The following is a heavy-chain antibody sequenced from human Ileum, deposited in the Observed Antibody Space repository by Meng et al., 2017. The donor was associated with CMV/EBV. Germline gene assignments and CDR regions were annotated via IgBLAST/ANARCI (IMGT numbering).Heavy chain of an antibody. D-gene: IGHD3-3*01. CDR1: GGSVSGFY. CDR2: ILLSGNT. CDR3: ARRGGGSYPYYFDF. Sequence: GSLRLSCAVYGGSVSGFYWSWSRQSPGKGLEWIGEILLSGNTNNSPSLKSRATISEYTLKNQFLLKLTSGTAADTAINYCARRGGGSYPYYFDFWGQGTLVTVSS. J-gene: IGHJ4*02. V-gene: IGHV4-34*04.